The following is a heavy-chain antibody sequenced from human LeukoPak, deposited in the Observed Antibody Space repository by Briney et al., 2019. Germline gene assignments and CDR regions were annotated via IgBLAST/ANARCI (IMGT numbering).Heavy chain of an antibody. CDR1: GFTFSSYA. Sequence: GGSLRLSCAASGFTFSSYAMSWVRQAPGKGLEWVSAISGSGGSTYYADSVKGRFTISRDNSKNTLYLQMNSLRAEDTAVYYCARGDYDYVWGSYRYPRGYFDYWGQGTLVTVSS. V-gene: IGHV3-23*01. CDR2: ISGSGGST. J-gene: IGHJ4*02. CDR3: ARGDYDYVWGSYRYPRGYFDY. D-gene: IGHD3-16*02.